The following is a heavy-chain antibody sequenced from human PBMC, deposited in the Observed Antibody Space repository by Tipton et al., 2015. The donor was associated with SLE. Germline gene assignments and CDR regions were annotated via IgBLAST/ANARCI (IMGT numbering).Heavy chain of an antibody. CDR1: GFTFSSYV. D-gene: IGHD4-11*01. J-gene: IGHJ4*02. CDR3: AGLPYSLDGY. Sequence: SLRLSCAASGFTFSSYVMSWVRQAPGKGLEYVSAISSNGGSTYYADSVKGRFTISRDNSKNTLYLQMSSLRAEDTAVYYCAGLPYSLDGYWGQGTLVTVSS. V-gene: IGHV3-64D*06. CDR2: ISSNGGST.